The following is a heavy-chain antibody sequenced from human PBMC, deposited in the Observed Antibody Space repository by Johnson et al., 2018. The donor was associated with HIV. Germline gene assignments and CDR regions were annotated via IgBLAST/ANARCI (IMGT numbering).Heavy chain of an antibody. CDR1: GFTFSGYN. Sequence: QVQLVESGRGVVQPGRSLRLSCAASGFTFSGYNMHWVRQAPGKGLEWVAVISYDGSDKYYADSVKGRFTISRDNSKSTLDLQMNSLRNEDTAVYYCVRPHAFDVWGQGTMVTVSA. V-gene: IGHV3-30-3*01. CDR2: ISYDGSDK. J-gene: IGHJ3*01. CDR3: VRPHAFDV.